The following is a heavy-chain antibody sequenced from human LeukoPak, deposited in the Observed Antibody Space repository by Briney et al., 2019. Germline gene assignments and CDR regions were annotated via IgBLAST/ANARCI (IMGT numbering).Heavy chain of an antibody. CDR3: AREEGSFLSGSSWYADNWFDP. CDR2: IYYSGST. D-gene: IGHD6-13*01. V-gene: IGHV4-39*07. Sequence: PSETLSLTCTVSGGSISSSSYYWGWIRQPPGKGLEWIGSIYYSGSTYYNPSLKSRVTISVDTSKNQFSLKLSSVTAADTAVYYCAREEGSFLSGSSWYADNWFDPWGQGTLVTVPS. CDR1: GGSISSSSYY. J-gene: IGHJ5*02.